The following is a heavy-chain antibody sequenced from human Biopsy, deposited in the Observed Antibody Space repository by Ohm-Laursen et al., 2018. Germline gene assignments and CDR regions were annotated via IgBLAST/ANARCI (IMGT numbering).Heavy chain of an antibody. CDR1: GYTFTGQY. CDR3: AKGQDLRGGAEYFQH. Sequence: ASVKVSCKASGYTFTGQYLHWVRQAPGQGLEWMGWINPHSGTTKFAQDFQGRVTMTRDTSITTAYMELRRLRSDDTAVYYCAKGQDLRGGAEYFQHWGQGALVTVSS. V-gene: IGHV1-2*02. J-gene: IGHJ1*01. D-gene: IGHD2-15*01. CDR2: INPHSGTT.